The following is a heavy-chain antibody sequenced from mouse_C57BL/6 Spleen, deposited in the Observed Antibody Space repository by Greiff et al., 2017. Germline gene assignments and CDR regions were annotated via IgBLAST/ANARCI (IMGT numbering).Heavy chain of an antibody. Sequence: VQLQQSGPGLVQPSQSLSITCTVSGFSLTSYGVHWVRQSPGKGLEWLGVIWRGGSTDYNAAFMSRLSITKDNSKSQVFFKMSSLQADDTAIYYCAKSGDYDGAWFAYWGQGTLVTVSA. V-gene: IGHV2-5*01. J-gene: IGHJ3*01. CDR1: GFSLTSYG. CDR3: AKSGDYDGAWFAY. D-gene: IGHD2-4*01. CDR2: IWRGGST.